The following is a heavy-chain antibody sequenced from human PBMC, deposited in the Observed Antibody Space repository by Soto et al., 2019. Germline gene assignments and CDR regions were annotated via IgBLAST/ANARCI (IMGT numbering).Heavy chain of an antibody. CDR3: AKDRVESGLGEIDY. D-gene: IGHD3-16*01. J-gene: IGHJ4*02. V-gene: IGHV3-30*18. CDR1: GFSFSNNG. CDR2: ISYDGSKK. Sequence: QVQLVESGGGVVQPGRSLRLSCAASGFSFSNNGMHWVRQAPGKGLEWVAIISYDGSKKYYADSVKGRFTISRDNSKNTLYLQRNSLRVEDTAVYYCAKDRVESGLGEIDYWGQGTLVTVSS.